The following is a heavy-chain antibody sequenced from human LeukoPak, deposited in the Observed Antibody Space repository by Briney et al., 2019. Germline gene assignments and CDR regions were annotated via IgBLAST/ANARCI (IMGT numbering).Heavy chain of an antibody. J-gene: IGHJ4*02. CDR3: ARGGRRF. V-gene: IGHV3-21*06. D-gene: IGHD3-16*01. Sequence: GGSLRLSCAASGFTFSSYSMNWVRQAPGKGLEWVSSIGSSGAYIYYADSVKGRFTISRDNAKNSLYLQMNSLRGEDTAVYYCARGGRRFWGQGTLVTVSS. CDR1: GFTFSSYS. CDR2: IGSSGAYI.